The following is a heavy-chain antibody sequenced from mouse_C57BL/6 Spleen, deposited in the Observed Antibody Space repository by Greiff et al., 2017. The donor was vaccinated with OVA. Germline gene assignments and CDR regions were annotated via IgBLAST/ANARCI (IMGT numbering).Heavy chain of an antibody. CDR1: GFTFTDYY. D-gene: IGHD1-1*01. V-gene: IGHV7-3*01. J-gene: IGHJ1*03. CDR3: ARYTLYYGSSYWYFDV. CDR2: IRNKANGYTT. Sequence: EVQLVESGGGLVQPGGSLSLSCAASGFTFTDYYMSWVRPPPGKALEWLGFIRNKANGYTTEYSASVKGRFTISRDNSQSILYLQMNALRAEDSATYYCARYTLYYGSSYWYFDVWGTGTTVTVSS.